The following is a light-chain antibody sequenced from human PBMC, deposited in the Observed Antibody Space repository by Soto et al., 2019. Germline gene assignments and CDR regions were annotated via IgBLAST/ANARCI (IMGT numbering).Light chain of an antibody. Sequence: DIQMTQSPSFLSASVGDRITITCQASQDISNYLNWYQQKPGKAPKLLIYDASNLETGVPSRFSGSGSGTDFTFTISSLQPEDIATYYCQQYDKTLLTFGGGTKVEIK. V-gene: IGKV1-33*01. CDR3: QQYDKTLLT. J-gene: IGKJ4*01. CDR1: QDISNY. CDR2: DAS.